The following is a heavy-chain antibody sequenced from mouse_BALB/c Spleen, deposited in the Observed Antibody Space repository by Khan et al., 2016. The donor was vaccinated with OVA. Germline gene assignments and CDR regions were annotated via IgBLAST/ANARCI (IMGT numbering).Heavy chain of an antibody. CDR1: GDSITSGY. D-gene: IGHD2-4*01. V-gene: IGHV3-8*02. Sequence: MQLEESGPSLVKPSQTLSLTCPVTGDSITSGYWNWIRKFPGNKLEYMGYISYSGSTYYNPSLKSRISITRDTSKNQYYLQLNSVTTEDTATYYCARYDYDYDGALAYWGQGTLVTVSA. CDR3: ARYDYDYDGALAY. J-gene: IGHJ3*01. CDR2: ISYSGST.